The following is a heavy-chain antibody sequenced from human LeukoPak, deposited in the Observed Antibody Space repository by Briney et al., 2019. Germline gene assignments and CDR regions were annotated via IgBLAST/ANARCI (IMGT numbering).Heavy chain of an antibody. V-gene: IGHV3-7*01. CDR3: ARVGAWDLQRVFDH. D-gene: IGHD1-26*01. CDR2: IQQDGSES. J-gene: IGHJ4*02. Sequence: GGPVRLSCAAGGFTYRDYWVTGLRQFPGRGGEGVAKIQQDGSESYYVDSVKGRFTTYRDNAKQSLYLDMASLRVEDTAVYYCARVGAWDLQRVFDHWGQGALVTVSS. CDR1: GFTYRDYW.